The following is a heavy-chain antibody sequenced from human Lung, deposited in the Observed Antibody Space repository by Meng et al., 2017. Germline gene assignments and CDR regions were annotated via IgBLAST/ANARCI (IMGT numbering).Heavy chain of an antibody. J-gene: IGHJ5*02. Sequence: VQRQGSGPGLLRPSGPPSLTCVVSGGSISSSNGWSWVRQPPGKGLEWIGEIYHSGSTNYNPSLKSRVTISVDKSKNQFSLKLSSVTAADTAVYYCARGSITMVRGVSVFDPWGQGTLVTVSS. CDR2: IYHSGST. CDR3: ARGSITMVRGVSVFDP. V-gene: IGHV4-4*02. D-gene: IGHD3-10*01. CDR1: GGSISSSNG.